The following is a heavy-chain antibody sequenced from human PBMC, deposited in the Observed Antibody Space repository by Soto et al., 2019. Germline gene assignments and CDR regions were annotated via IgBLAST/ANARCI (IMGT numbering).Heavy chain of an antibody. D-gene: IGHD7-27*01. V-gene: IGHV3-23*01. Sequence: EVQLLESGGGLVQPGGSLRLSCAASGFTFSSYAMSWVRQAPGKGLEWVSAIGSSGGSTSYADSVKGRFTISRDNSKNTLSLQMNRLRAGDTAVYYCAKGKSTGGGWNYGMDVWGQGTTVTVSS. CDR1: GFTFSSYA. CDR3: AKGKSTGGGWNYGMDV. CDR2: IGSSGGST. J-gene: IGHJ6*02.